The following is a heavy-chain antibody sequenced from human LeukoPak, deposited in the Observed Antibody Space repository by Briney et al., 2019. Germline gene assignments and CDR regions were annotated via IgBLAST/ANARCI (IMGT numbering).Heavy chain of an antibody. CDR2: LKQDGSEK. J-gene: IGHJ4*02. Sequence: GGSLRLSCAASGFTFSSFWMSWVRQAPGKGLEWVASLKQDGSEKYYVDSVKGRFTISRDNAKNSLNLQLDSLRAEDTTVYYCARGRVTYDCWGQGTLVTVSS. D-gene: IGHD2-21*02. CDR1: GFTFSSFW. CDR3: ARGRVTYDC. V-gene: IGHV3-7*01.